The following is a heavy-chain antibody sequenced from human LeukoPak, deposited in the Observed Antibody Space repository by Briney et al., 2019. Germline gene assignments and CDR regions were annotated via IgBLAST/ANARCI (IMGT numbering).Heavy chain of an antibody. J-gene: IGHJ4*02. CDR2: ILSDGSKT. V-gene: IGHV3-30*02. D-gene: IGHD1-1*01. CDR3: GKDRAGHWTFDY. CDR1: GFTFSSDA. Sequence: GGSLRLSCAASGFTFSSDAMHWVRQAPGKGLEWVAIILSDGSKTYYPDSVRGRFTISRDNSKNTLYLQMNSLREEDTAVYYCGKDRAGHWTFDYWGQGTLVTVTS.